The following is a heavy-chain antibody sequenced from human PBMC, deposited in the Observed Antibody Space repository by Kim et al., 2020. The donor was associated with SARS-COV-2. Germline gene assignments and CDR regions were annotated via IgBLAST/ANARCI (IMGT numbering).Heavy chain of an antibody. D-gene: IGHD3-10*01. J-gene: IGHJ4*02. V-gene: IGHV3-30*07. CDR3: ARDLPFGESPHLDY. Sequence: SGKGQFTTSRANSKSPLYLQMNSLRAEDTAVYYCARDLPFGESPHLDYWGQGTLVTVSS.